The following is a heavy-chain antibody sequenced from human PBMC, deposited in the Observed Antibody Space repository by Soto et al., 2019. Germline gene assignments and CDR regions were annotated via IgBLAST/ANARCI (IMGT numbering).Heavy chain of an antibody. CDR2: IIPIFGTA. V-gene: IGHV1-69*13. CDR3: ARVVTIFGVVFFPKDYYGMDV. J-gene: IGHJ6*01. CDR1: GGTFSSYA. D-gene: IGHD3-3*01. Sequence: GASVKVSCKASGGTFSSYAISWVRQAPGQGLEWMGGIIPIFGTANYAQKFQGRATITADESTSTAYMELSSLRSEDTAVYYCARVVTIFGVVFFPKDYYGMDVWGQGTTVTVSS.